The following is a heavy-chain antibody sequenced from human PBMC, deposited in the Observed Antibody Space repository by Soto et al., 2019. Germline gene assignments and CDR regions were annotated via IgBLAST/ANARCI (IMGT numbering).Heavy chain of an antibody. CDR1: GYTFTSYG. Sequence: ASVKVSCKASGYTFTSYGISWVRQAPGQVLEWMGWISAYNGNTNYAQKLQGRVTMTTDTSTSTAYMELRSLRSDDTAVYYCARDGCSSTSCYPEEYYYYGMDVWGQGTTVTVSS. J-gene: IGHJ6*02. V-gene: IGHV1-18*04. CDR2: ISAYNGNT. CDR3: ARDGCSSTSCYPEEYYYYGMDV. D-gene: IGHD2-2*01.